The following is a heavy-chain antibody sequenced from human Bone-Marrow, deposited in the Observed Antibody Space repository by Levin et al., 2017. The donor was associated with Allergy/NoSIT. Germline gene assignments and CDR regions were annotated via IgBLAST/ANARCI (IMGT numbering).Heavy chain of an antibody. D-gene: IGHD4-17*01. CDR1: GFTFSSYW. V-gene: IGHV3-7*01. CDR2: IKEDGRDK. Sequence: GESLKISCAASGFTFSSYWMTWIRQAPGKGLEWVANIKEDGRDKNYVDSVKGRYIISRDNAKNSLYLQMNSLRAEDTAVYYCARAYGVHDFCGQGTLVTVSS. CDR3: ARAYGVHDF. J-gene: IGHJ4*02.